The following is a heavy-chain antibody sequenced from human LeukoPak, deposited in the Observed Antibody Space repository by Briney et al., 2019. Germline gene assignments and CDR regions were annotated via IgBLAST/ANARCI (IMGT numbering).Heavy chain of an antibody. D-gene: IGHD6-19*01. Sequence: SETLSLTCTVSGGSISSSSFHWGWIRQPPGKGLEWIGEIFHSGRTHYSPSLKSRVTISVDKSKTQFSLKLTSVTAADTAVYYCARAWFSSGWYPFDNWGQGTLVTVSS. J-gene: IGHJ4*02. V-gene: IGHV4-39*07. CDR3: ARAWFSSGWYPFDN. CDR2: IFHSGRT. CDR1: GGSISSSSFH.